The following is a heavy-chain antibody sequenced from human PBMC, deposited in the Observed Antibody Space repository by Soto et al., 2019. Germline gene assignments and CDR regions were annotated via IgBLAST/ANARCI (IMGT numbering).Heavy chain of an antibody. CDR2: IIPIFGTA. V-gene: IGHV1-69*01. D-gene: IGHD3-10*01. CDR3: ARVGSHYYGSGSYYPLDY. J-gene: IGHJ4*02. CDR1: GGTFSSYA. Sequence: QVQLVQSGAEVKKPGSSVKVSCKASGGTFSSYAISWVRQAPGQGLEWMGGIIPIFGTANYAQKFQGSVTITADESTSTAYMELSSLRSEDTAVYYCARVGSHYYGSGSYYPLDYWGQGTLVTVSS.